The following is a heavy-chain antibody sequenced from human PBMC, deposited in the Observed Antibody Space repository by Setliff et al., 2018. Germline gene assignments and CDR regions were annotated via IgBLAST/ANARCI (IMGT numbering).Heavy chain of an antibody. Sequence: GASVKVSCKASGYTFTGYYMHWVRQAPGQGLEWMGWINPNSGGTNYAQKFQGRVTMTRDTSISTAYMELSRLRSDDTAVYYCAREDVDTAMVPVGVWGQGTLVTVSS. J-gene: IGHJ4*02. V-gene: IGHV1-2*02. CDR2: INPNSGGT. CDR3: AREDVDTAMVPVGV. CDR1: GYTFTGYY. D-gene: IGHD5-18*01.